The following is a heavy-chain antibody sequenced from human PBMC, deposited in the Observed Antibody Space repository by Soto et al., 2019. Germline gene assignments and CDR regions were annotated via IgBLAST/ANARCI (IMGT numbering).Heavy chain of an antibody. CDR2: IYYSGST. CDR1: GGSISSGGYY. CDR3: ARAEGLGIIAARHNWFDP. J-gene: IGHJ5*02. V-gene: IGHV4-61*08. D-gene: IGHD6-6*01. Sequence: SETLSLTCTVSGGSISSGGYYWSWIRQHPGKGLEWIGYIYYSGSTNYNPSLKSRVTISVGTSKNQFSLKPSSVTAADTAVYYCARAEGLGIIAARHNWFDPWGQGTLVTVSS.